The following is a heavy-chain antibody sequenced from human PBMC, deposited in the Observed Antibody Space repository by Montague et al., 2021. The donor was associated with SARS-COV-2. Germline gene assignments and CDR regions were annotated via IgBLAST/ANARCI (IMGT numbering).Heavy chain of an antibody. CDR2: INHCGST. CDR1: GGSFSGNY. Sequence: SETLSLTCAVYGGSFSGNYWSWIRQPPGKGLEWIGEINHCGSTTYNPSLKSRVTISVDTSKNQFSLKLSSVTAADTAVYYCARGRSETILVVVFPLYCYYMDVWGKGTTVTVSS. CDR3: ARGRSETILVVVFPLYCYYMDV. D-gene: IGHD3-22*01. V-gene: IGHV4-34*01. J-gene: IGHJ6*03.